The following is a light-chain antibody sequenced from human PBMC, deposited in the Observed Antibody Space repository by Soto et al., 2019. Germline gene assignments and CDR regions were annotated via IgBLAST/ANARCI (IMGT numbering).Light chain of an antibody. J-gene: IGKJ3*01. V-gene: IGKV3-20*01. Sequence: ELVLTQSPGTLSLCPGERATLSCRASQSVSSSYLAWYQQKPGQAPRLLIYGASSRATGIPDRFSGSGSGTDFTLTSSRLEPEDFAVYYCQQFGSSPLFTFGPGTKVDVK. CDR2: GAS. CDR1: QSVSSSY. CDR3: QQFGSSPLFT.